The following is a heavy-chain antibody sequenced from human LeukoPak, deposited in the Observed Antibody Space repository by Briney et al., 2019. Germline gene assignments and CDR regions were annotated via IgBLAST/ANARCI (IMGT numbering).Heavy chain of an antibody. V-gene: IGHV4-4*07. CDR1: GGSISSYY. D-gene: IGHD6-25*01. CDR2: IDTGGST. CDR3: ARSLRLPQCAPYYYYYYMDA. Sequence: PSETLSLTCTVSGGSISSYYWSWIRQPAGKGLEWMGRIDTGGSTNYNPSLKSRVTMSVDTSKNQFSLKLSSVTAADTAVYYCARSLRLPQCAPYYYYYYMDAWGKGTTVTVSS. J-gene: IGHJ6*03.